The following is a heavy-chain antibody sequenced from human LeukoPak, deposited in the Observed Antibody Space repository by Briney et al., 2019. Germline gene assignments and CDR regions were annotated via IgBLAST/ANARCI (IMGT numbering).Heavy chain of an antibody. Sequence: SETLSLTCAVYGGSFSGYYWSWIRQPPGKGLEWIGEINHSGSTNYNPSLKSRVTISVDTSKNQFSLKLSSVTAADTAVYYCAKDYAVTPLYYYYYGMDVWGQGTTVTVSS. D-gene: IGHD4-11*01. CDR2: INHSGST. CDR3: AKDYAVTPLYYYYYGMDV. V-gene: IGHV4-34*01. CDR1: GGSFSGYY. J-gene: IGHJ6*02.